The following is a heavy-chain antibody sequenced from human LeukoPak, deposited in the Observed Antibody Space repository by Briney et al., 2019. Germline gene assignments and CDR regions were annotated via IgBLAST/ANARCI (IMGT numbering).Heavy chain of an antibody. CDR3: ARLSSRGYEISWWFDP. D-gene: IGHD5-12*01. Sequence: LGESLKISCKGSGYSFTSYWIGWVRQMPGKGLDWMGIIYPGDSDTSYSPSFQGQVTISADKSINTAYLQWSSLKASDTAIYYCARLSSRGYEISWWFDPWGQGTLVTVSS. J-gene: IGHJ5*02. V-gene: IGHV5-51*01. CDR1: GYSFTSYW. CDR2: IYPGDSDT.